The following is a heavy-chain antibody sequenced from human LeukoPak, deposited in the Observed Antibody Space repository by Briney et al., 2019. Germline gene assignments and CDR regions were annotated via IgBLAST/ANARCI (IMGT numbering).Heavy chain of an antibody. CDR1: GYTLTELS. D-gene: IGHD2-15*01. CDR3: ATGVSLVVAENEYFQH. V-gene: IGHV1-24*01. CDR2: FDPEDGET. J-gene: IGHJ1*01. Sequence: ASVKVSCKVSGYTLTELSMHWVRQAPGKGLEWMGGFDPEDGETIYAQKFQGRVTMTEDTSTDTAYMELSSLRSEDTAVYYCATGVSLVVAENEYFQHWGQGTLVTVSP.